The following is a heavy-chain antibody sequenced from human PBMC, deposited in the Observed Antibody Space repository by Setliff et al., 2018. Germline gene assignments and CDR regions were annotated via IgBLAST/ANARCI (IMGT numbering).Heavy chain of an antibody. D-gene: IGHD2-8*02. J-gene: IGHJ6*03. Sequence: SETLSLTCSLHRVTFSGYYWAWIRQAPGKGLEWIGEITYDGETNYNPSLKSRVTISLDTSNLQFFLTLNSVTVADTAVYYCVREIRAWWNFSYMDVWGKGAPVTVSS. V-gene: IGHV4-34*01. CDR2: ITYDGET. CDR3: VREIRAWWNFSYMDV. CDR1: RVTFSGYY.